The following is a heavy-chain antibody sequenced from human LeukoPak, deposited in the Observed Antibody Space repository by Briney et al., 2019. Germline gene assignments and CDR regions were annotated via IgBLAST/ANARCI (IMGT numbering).Heavy chain of an antibody. CDR3: ARDQIPVTTETPFDY. CDR2: IIPILGIA. CDR1: GGTFSSYA. V-gene: IGHV1-69*04. Sequence: GASVKVSCKASGGTFSSYAISWVRQAPGQGLEWMGRIIPILGIANYAQKFQGRVTITADKSTSTAYMELSSLRSEDTAVYYCARDQIPVTTETPFDYWGQGTLVTVSS. D-gene: IGHD4-17*01. J-gene: IGHJ4*02.